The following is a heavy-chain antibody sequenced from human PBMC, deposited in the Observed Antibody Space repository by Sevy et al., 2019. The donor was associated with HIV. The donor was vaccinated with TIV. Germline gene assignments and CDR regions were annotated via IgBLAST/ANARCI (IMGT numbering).Heavy chain of an antibody. Sequence: SETLSLTCAVSGGSMSSSNWWSWVRQPPGKGLEWIGEIYHSGCTNYNPSLKSRVTISVDKSKNQFSLKLSSVTAADTAVYYCARDSTLWGTNYFDYWGQGTLVTVSS. J-gene: IGHJ4*02. CDR1: GGSMSSSNW. CDR3: ARDSTLWGTNYFDY. CDR2: IYHSGCT. D-gene: IGHD2-21*01. V-gene: IGHV4-4*02.